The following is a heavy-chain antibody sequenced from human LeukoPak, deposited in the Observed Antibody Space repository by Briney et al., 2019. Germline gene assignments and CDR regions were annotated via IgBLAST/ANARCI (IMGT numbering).Heavy chain of an antibody. D-gene: IGHD6-13*01. Sequence: SETLSLTCAVYGGSFSGCYWSWIRHPPGKGLEWIGEINHSGSTNYNPSLKSRVTISIDTSKNQFSLKLSSVTAADTALYYCARGPGTWYYYWGQGTLVTVSS. V-gene: IGHV4-34*01. J-gene: IGHJ4*02. CDR3: ARGPGTWYYY. CDR2: INHSGST. CDR1: GGSFSGCY.